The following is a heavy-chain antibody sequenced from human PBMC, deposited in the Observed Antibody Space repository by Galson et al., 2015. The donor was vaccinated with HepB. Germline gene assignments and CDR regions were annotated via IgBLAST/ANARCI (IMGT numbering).Heavy chain of an antibody. CDR1: GYTFINYA. V-gene: IGHV1-3*01. CDR2: INAGNGNT. Sequence: SVKVSCKASGYTFINYAIHWLRQAPGQRLEWMGWINAGNGNTKYSQKFQDRVSITRDTSASTAYIELSSLRSEHTAVYYCAGDRSEGLDYWGQGTLVTVSS. D-gene: IGHD3/OR15-3a*01. CDR3: AGDRSEGLDY. J-gene: IGHJ4*02.